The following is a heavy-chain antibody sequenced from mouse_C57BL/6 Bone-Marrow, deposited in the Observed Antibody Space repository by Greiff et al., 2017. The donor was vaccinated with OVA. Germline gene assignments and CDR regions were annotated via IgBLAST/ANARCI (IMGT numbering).Heavy chain of an antibody. J-gene: IGHJ4*01. CDR2: INPNNGGT. V-gene: IGHV1-26*01. CDR3: ASLYDYERDY. CDR1: GYTFTDYY. Sequence: EVKLQQSGPELVKPGASVKISCKASGYTFTDYYMNWVKQSHGKSLEWIGDINPNNGGTSYNQKFKGKATLTVDKSSSTAYMELRSLTSEDSAVYYCASLYDYERDYWGQGTSVTVSS. D-gene: IGHD2-4*01.